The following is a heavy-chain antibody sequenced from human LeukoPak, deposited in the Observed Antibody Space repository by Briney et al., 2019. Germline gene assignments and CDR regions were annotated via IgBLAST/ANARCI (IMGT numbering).Heavy chain of an antibody. J-gene: IGHJ2*01. D-gene: IGHD2-2*01. CDR1: GGPFSGYY. V-gene: IGHV4-34*01. CDR3: ARGAANPIVVVPAAVFDL. Sequence: PSETLSLTCAVYGGPFSGYYWSWIRQPPGKGLEWIGEINHSGSTNYNPSLKSRVTISVDTSKNQFSLKLSSVTAADTAVYYCARGAANPIVVVPAAVFDLWGRGTLVTVSS. CDR2: INHSGST.